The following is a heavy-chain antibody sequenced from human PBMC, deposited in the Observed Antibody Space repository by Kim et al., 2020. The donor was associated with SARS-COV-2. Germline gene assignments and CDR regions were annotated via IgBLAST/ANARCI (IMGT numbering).Heavy chain of an antibody. CDR3: ARDTYYYDPAGYFQH. D-gene: IGHD3-22*01. J-gene: IGHJ1*01. CDR1: GFTFSSYW. Sequence: GGSLRLSCAASGFTFSSYWMSWVRQAPGKGLEWVANIKQDGSEKYYVDSVKGRFTISRDNAKNSLYLQMNSLRAEDTAVYYCARDTYYYDPAGYFQHWGQGTLVTVSS. V-gene: IGHV3-7*01. CDR2: IKQDGSEK.